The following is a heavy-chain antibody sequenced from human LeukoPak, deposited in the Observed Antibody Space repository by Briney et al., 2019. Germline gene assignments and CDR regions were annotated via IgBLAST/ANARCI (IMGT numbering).Heavy chain of an antibody. CDR1: GFTVSSNY. J-gene: IGHJ4*02. CDR2: IYSGGST. Sequence: GGSLRLSCAASGFTVSSNYMSWVRQAPGKGLEWVSVIYSGGSTYYADSVKGRFTISRDNSKNTLYLRMNSLRAEDTAVYYCARDSSGYTTNWGQGTLVTVSS. CDR3: ARDSSGYTTN. D-gene: IGHD3-22*01. V-gene: IGHV3-66*02.